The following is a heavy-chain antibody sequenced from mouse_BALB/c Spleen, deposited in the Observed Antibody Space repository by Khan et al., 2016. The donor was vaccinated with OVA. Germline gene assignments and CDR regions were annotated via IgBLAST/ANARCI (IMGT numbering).Heavy chain of an antibody. CDR3: ARSGYGNPFAY. CDR1: GYTFTSFY. D-gene: IGHD2-1*01. J-gene: IGHJ3*01. CDR2: INPSNGDT. V-gene: IGHV1S81*02. Sequence: QVQLQQSGAELVKPGASVKISCKASGYTFTSFYMYWVKQRPGQGLEWIGGINPSNGDTHFYEKFKSKATLTVDKSSTTAYMPFSRLTSEDSAVYYCARSGYGNPFAYWGQGTLVTVSA.